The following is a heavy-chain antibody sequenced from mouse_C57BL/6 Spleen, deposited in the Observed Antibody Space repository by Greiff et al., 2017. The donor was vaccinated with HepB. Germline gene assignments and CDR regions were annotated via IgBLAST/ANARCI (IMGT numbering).Heavy chain of an antibody. CDR2: IWRGGST. CDR1: GFSLTSYG. CDR3: AKNPYGSSYGAMDY. D-gene: IGHD1-1*01. V-gene: IGHV2-5*01. J-gene: IGHJ4*01. Sequence: QVQLKESGPGLVQPSQSLSITCTVSGFSLTSYGVHWVLQSPGKGLEWLGVIWRGGSTDYNAAFMSRLSITKDNSKSQVFFKMNSLQADDTAIYYCAKNPYGSSYGAMDYWGQGTSVTVSS.